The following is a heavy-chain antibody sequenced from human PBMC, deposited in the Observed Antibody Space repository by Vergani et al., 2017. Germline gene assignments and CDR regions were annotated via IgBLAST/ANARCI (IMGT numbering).Heavy chain of an antibody. D-gene: IGHD2-21*01. CDR1: EFSFSSYG. CDR2: ISYAGSND. CDR3: AREMDCGGDCYSLDP. Sequence: QVHLVESGGRVVQPGKSLRLSCAASEFSFSSYGMHWVRQAPGKGLEWVAFISYAGSNDFYADSVKGRFTISRDNSNNTLFLQMNSLRAEDTALYYCAREMDCGGDCYSLDPWGQGTLVTVSS. V-gene: IGHV3-30-3*01. J-gene: IGHJ5*02.